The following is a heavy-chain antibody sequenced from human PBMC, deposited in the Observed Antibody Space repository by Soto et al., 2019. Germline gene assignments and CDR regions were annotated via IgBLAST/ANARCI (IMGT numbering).Heavy chain of an antibody. V-gene: IGHV1-69*01. D-gene: IGHD5-12*01. J-gene: IGHJ3*02. CDR2: IIPIFGTA. Sequence: QMQLVQSGAEVKKPGSSVKVSCKASGGTFSSYAISWVRQAPGQGLEWMGGIIPIFGTANYAQKFQGRVTITADESTSTAYMELSSLRSEDTAVYYCADAGRDGYNYGFAFDIWGQGTMVTVSS. CDR3: ADAGRDGYNYGFAFDI. CDR1: GGTFSSYA.